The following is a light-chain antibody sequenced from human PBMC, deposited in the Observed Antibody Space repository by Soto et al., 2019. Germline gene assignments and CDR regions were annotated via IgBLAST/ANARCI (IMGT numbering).Light chain of an antibody. CDR1: QSVSSSY. J-gene: IGKJ2*01. V-gene: IGKV3-20*01. CDR3: HQYGSSPPYT. Sequence: EIVLTQSPGTLSLSPGERATLSCRASQSVSSSYLAWYQQKPGQAPRLLIYGASSRATGIPDRFSGSGSGTDFTLTISRLEPEDFAVYYCHQYGSSPPYTFGQGTKVDIK. CDR2: GAS.